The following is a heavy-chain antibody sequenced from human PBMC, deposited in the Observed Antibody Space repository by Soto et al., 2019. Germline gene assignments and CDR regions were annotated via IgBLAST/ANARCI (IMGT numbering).Heavy chain of an antibody. J-gene: IGHJ4*02. D-gene: IGHD3-9*01. V-gene: IGHV4-31*03. CDR1: VGSISSSAYY. CDR3: ARYIFTGSFDD. CDR2: IYHTGAT. Sequence: QVQLQESGPGLLKPSQTLSLTCTVSVGSISSSAYYWSWIRQHPGKGLEWIGYIYHTGATYYNPSLGSRVSISVDTSKNLFSLMLRSVTAADTAVYYCARYIFTGSFDDWGQGTLVTVSS.